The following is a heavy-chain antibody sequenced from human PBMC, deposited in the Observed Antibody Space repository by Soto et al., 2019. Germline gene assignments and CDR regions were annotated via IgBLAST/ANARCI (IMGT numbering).Heavy chain of an antibody. CDR2: SYYRGST. CDR1: GGSISSRSHY. D-gene: IGHD3-3*01. J-gene: IGHJ4*02. Sequence: QLQLQESGPGLVKPSETLSLTCTVSGGSISSRSHYWGWIRQSPGKHLEWIGSSYYRGSTHYNPSLNAPVTISVDTSKNQVSLKVYSVTAADTAVYYCATADGFGVVTPFFEYWCQGILVTVSS. V-gene: IGHV4-39*01. CDR3: ATADGFGVVTPFFEY.